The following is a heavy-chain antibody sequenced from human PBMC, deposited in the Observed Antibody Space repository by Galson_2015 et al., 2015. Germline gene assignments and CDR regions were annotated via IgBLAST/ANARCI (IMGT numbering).Heavy chain of an antibody. CDR3: ARDLSGKGFDY. J-gene: IGHJ4*02. CDR2: ISSSSSYI. CDR1: GFTFDDYA. D-gene: IGHD3-10*01. V-gene: IGHV3-21*04. Sequence: SLRLSCAASGFTFDDYAMHWVRQAPGRGLEWVSSISSSSSYIYYADSVKGRFTISRDNAKNSLYLQMSSLRSEDTAVYYCARDLSGKGFDYWGQGTLVTVSS.